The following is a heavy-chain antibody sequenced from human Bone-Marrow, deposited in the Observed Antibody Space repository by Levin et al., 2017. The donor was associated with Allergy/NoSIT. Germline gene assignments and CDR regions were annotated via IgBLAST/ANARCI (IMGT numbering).Heavy chain of an antibody. CDR2: VYYSGST. J-gene: IGHJ6*04. CDR1: GGSISSTY. D-gene: IGHD3-3*02. V-gene: IGHV4-59*01. Sequence: RSQTLSLTCTVSGGSISSTYWSWIRQPPGKGLEWIGSVYYSGSTNYNPSLKSRVTMSVDTPKNQVSLKLSSVTAADTAVYYCARSHFWTPGDVWGKGTTVTVSS. CDR3: ARSHFWTPGDV.